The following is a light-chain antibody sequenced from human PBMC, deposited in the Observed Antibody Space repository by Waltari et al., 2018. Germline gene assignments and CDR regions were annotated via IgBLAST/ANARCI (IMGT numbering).Light chain of an antibody. CDR2: DVS. Sequence: QSALTQPRSVSGSPGQSVTISCTGTSRDGGGYNYVPWYQQHPGKVPKLIIFDVSTRPSGVPNRFSGSKSGNTASLTISGLLAEDEADYYCCSYAGSYTLIFGGGTKMTVL. CDR1: SRDGGGYNY. J-gene: IGLJ2*01. V-gene: IGLV2-11*01. CDR3: CSYAGSYTLI.